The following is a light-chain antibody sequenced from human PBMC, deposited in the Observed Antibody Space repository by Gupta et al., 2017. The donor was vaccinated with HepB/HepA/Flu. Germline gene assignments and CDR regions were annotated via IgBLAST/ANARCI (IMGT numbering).Light chain of an antibody. V-gene: IGLV7-46*01. J-gene: IGLJ2*01. Sequence: TCGSSTGSVSSGHYPHWFQQKPGHAPRTLFYDTSNRHSWTPARFSGTLLGGKAAPTLSGARPEDDADYYCFFFYSDARVVFGGGTKLTVL. CDR1: TGSVSSGHY. CDR3: FFFYSDARVV. CDR2: DTS.